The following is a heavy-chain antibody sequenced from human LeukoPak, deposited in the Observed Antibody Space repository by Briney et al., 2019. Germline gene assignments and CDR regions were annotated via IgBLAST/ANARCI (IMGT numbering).Heavy chain of an antibody. CDR2: IYYSGST. CDR1: GGSISSSSYY. J-gene: IGHJ4*02. Sequence: SETLSLTCTVSGGSISSSSYYWGWIRQPPGKGLEWIGRIYYSGSTYYNPSLKSRVTISVDTSKNQLSLKLSSVTAAEKGVYYCARTNYYDSSGYYYLDYWGQGTLVTVSS. CDR3: ARTNYYDSSGYYYLDY. D-gene: IGHD3-22*01. V-gene: IGHV4-39*01.